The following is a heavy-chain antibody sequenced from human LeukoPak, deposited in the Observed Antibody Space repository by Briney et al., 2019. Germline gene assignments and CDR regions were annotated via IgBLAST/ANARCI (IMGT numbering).Heavy chain of an antibody. D-gene: IGHD3-10*01. CDR2: IRYDGSNK. V-gene: IGHV3-30*02. Sequence: PGGSLRLSCAASGFTFGSYGMHWVRQAPGKGLEWVAFIRYDGSNKYYADSVQGRFTISRDNSKNTLYLQMNSLRAEDTAVYYCSKDYGLGSYFDYWGQGTLGTAPS. J-gene: IGHJ4*02. CDR3: SKDYGLGSYFDY. CDR1: GFTFGSYG.